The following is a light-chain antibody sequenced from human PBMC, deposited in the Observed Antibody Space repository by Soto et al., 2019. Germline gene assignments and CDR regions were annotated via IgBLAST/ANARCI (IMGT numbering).Light chain of an antibody. CDR1: QSVSSN. Sequence: EKVMTQSPATLSVSPGERATRSCRASQSVSSNLAWYQQKPGQAPRLLIYDASTRATGIPARFSGSGSGTEFTLTISSLQSEDLAVYYCQQYDDWPETFGQGIKVEIQ. J-gene: IGKJ1*01. CDR2: DAS. V-gene: IGKV3-15*01. CDR3: QQYDDWPET.